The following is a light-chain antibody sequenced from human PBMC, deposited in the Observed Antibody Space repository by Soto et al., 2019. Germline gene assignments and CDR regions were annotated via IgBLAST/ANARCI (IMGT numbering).Light chain of an antibody. V-gene: IGKV1-5*01. Sequence: DIQMTQSPSTLSASVGDRVTITCRASQSISGWVAWYQQKPGEAPKILIYDASSLESGVPSRFSGSGSGTEFTLTISSLQPDDFATYYCQQYDSYSWTFGQGTKVEIK. J-gene: IGKJ1*01. CDR3: QQYDSYSWT. CDR2: DAS. CDR1: QSISGW.